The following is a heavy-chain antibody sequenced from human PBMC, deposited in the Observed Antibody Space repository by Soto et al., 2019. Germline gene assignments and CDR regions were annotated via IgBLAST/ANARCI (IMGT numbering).Heavy chain of an antibody. Sequence: QVQLQQWGAGLLKPSETLSLTCAVYGGSFCGYYWSWIRQPPGKGLEWIGEINHSGSTNYNPSLKSRVTISVDTSKNQFSLKLSSVTAADTAAYYCARGLTMVRGVINKRIVYYFDYWGQGTLVTVSS. CDR3: ARGLTMVRGVINKRIVYYFDY. D-gene: IGHD3-10*01. V-gene: IGHV4-34*01. J-gene: IGHJ4*02. CDR2: INHSGST. CDR1: GGSFCGYY.